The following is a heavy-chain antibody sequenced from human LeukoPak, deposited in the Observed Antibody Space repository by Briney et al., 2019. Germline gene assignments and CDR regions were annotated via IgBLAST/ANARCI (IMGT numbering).Heavy chain of an antibody. J-gene: IGHJ5*02. CDR2: IYYSGST. V-gene: IGHV4-39*01. D-gene: IGHD3-3*01. CDR1: GGSISSSTYY. Sequence: SDTLSLTCTVSGGSISSSTYYWGWIRQPPGKGLEWIGSIYYSGSTYYNPSLKSRITISVDTSKNQFSLKLSSVTAADTAVYYCARRFLTIDNWFDPWGQGTLVTVSS. CDR3: ARRFLTIDNWFDP.